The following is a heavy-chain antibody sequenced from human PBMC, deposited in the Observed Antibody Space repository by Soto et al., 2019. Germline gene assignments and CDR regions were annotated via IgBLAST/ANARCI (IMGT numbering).Heavy chain of an antibody. CDR1: GYTFTSYA. D-gene: IGHD3-10*01. CDR2: INAGNGNT. V-gene: IGHV1-3*01. J-gene: IGHJ6*02. CDR3: ASPITMVRGAALYYYYGMDV. Sequence: ASVKVSCKASGYTFTSYAMHWVRQAPGQRLEWMGWINAGNGNTKYSQKFQGRVTITRDTSASTAYMELSSLRSEDTAVYYCASPITMVRGAALYYYYGMDVWGQVTTVTFS.